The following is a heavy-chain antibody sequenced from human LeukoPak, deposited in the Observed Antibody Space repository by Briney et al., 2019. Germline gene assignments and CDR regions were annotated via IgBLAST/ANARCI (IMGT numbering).Heavy chain of an antibody. Sequence: GGSLRLSCAASGFTVSSNYMSWVRQAPGKGLEWVSVIYSGGSTYYADSVKGRFTISRHNSKNTLYLQMNSLRAEDTAVYYCARVVADYDFWSGLLPGGMDVWGQGTTVTVSS. V-gene: IGHV3-53*04. CDR2: IYSGGST. J-gene: IGHJ6*02. CDR1: GFTVSSNY. D-gene: IGHD3-3*01. CDR3: ARVVADYDFWSGLLPGGMDV.